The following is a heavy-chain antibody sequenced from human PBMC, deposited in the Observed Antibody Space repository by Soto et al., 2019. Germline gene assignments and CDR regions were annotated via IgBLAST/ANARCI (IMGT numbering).Heavy chain of an antibody. D-gene: IGHD3-3*01. J-gene: IGHJ4*02. V-gene: IGHV1-18*01. Sequence: QVQLVQSGAEVKKPGASVKVSCKASGYTFTSYGINWVRQAPGQGLEWMGWISAYNGNTNYAQKLQGRVTKTTDTSTSTAYMELRSLRSDYTAVYYCASSKLTIFGVAARYDYWGQGTLVTVAA. CDR3: ASSKLTIFGVAARYDY. CDR1: GYTFTSYG. CDR2: ISAYNGNT.